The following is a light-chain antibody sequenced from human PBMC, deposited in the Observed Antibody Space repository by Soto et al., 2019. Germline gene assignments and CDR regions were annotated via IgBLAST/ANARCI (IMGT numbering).Light chain of an antibody. V-gene: IGLV2-8*01. J-gene: IGLJ3*02. CDR1: SSDVGAYNY. CDR2: EVS. CDR3: TSYAGSNIWV. Sequence: QSALTQPPSASGSPGQSGTISCTGTSSDVGAYNYVSWYQQYPGKAPKLMIYEVSKRPSGVPDRFSGSKSGKTASLTVSGLQPEDEADYQCTSYAGSNIWVFGGGTKVTVL.